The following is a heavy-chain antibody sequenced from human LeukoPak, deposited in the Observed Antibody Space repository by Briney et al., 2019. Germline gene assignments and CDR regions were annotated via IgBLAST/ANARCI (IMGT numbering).Heavy chain of an antibody. Sequence: GGSLRLSCAASGFTFSDYYMSWVRQAPGKGLEWVSVIYSGGSTYYADSVKGRFTISRDNSKNTLYLQMNSLRAEDTAVYYCARMWSNLDYWGQGTLVTVSS. V-gene: IGHV3-53*01. CDR3: ARMWSNLDY. CDR2: IYSGGST. D-gene: IGHD1-14*01. J-gene: IGHJ4*02. CDR1: GFTFSDYY.